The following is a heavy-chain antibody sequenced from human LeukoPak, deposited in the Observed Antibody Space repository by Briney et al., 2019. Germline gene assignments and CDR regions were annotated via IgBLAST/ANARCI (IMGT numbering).Heavy chain of an antibody. CDR1: GYTFTDYY. V-gene: IGHV1-2*06. CDR3: AREGPAGGAYPDH. CDR2: FNTNSGDT. D-gene: IGHD6-13*01. J-gene: IGHJ4*02. Sequence: ASVKVSCKASGYTFTDYYILWVRQAPGQGLEWMGRFNTNSGDTNSAQKFQGRVTMTRDTSINTAYMELSSLRSDDTAVYYCAREGPAGGAYPDHWGQGTLVTVSS.